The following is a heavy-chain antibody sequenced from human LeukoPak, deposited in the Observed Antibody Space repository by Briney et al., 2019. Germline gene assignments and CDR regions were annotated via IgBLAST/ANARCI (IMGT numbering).Heavy chain of an antibody. D-gene: IGHD6-13*01. J-gene: IGHJ6*03. CDR3: GGIPGVPPSPVFPYYYYYMDV. CDR1: GGSISSSSYY. V-gene: IGHV4-39*07. Sequence: PSETLSLTCTVSGGSISSSSYYWGWIRQPPGKGLEWIGSIYYSGSTYYNPSLKSRVTISVDTSKNQFSLKLSSVTAADTAVYYCGGIPGVPPSPVFPYYYYYMDVWGKGTTVTVSS. CDR2: IYYSGST.